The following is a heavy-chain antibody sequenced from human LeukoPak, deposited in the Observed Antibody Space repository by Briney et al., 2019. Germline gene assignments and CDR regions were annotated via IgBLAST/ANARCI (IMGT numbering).Heavy chain of an antibody. CDR1: GGSISSYY. J-gene: IGHJ3*02. D-gene: IGHD3-3*01. CDR3: ARDLQYYDFWSGYSDAFDI. CDR2: IYYSGST. V-gene: IGHV4-59*01. Sequence: EPSETLSLTCTVSGGSISSYYWSWIRQPPGKGLEWIGYIYYSGSTNYNPSLKSRVTISVDTSKNQFSLKLSSVTAADTAVYYCARDLQYYDFWSGYSDAFDIWGQGTMVTVSS.